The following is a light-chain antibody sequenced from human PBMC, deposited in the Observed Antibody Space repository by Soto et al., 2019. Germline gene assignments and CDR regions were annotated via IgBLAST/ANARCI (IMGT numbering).Light chain of an antibody. CDR3: QKYTRAPLT. Sequence: DIRMTQSPSSLSASVGDRVTVTCRASPGIDTYLAWYQQKPGQVPKLLIYAASTLQSGGPSRFSGSGSGTDFTLTISSLQPEDVATYFAQKYTRAPLTFGPGTKVDIK. V-gene: IGKV1-27*01. CDR2: AAS. CDR1: PGIDTY. J-gene: IGKJ3*01.